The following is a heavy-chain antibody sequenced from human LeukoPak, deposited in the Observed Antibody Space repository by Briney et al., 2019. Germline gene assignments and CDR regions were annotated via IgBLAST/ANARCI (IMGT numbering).Heavy chain of an antibody. Sequence: SVKVSCKASGDTFSSYAINWVRLAPGQGLEWMGGIIPIFGTANYAQKFQGRVTITADESTSTAYMELSSLRSEDTAVYYCATLRPKLRYFAWSMGYYGMDVWGKGTTVTVSS. V-gene: IGHV1-69*01. CDR2: IIPIFGTA. J-gene: IGHJ6*04. CDR1: GDTFSSYA. CDR3: ATLRPKLRYFAWSMGYYGMDV. D-gene: IGHD3-9*01.